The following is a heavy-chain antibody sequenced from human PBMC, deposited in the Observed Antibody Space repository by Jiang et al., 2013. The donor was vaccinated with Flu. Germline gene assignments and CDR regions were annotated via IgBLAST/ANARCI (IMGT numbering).Heavy chain of an antibody. CDR2: INPSGGST. D-gene: IGHD2-15*01. V-gene: IGHV1-46*03. CDR1: GGTFSSYA. Sequence: QLVESGAEVKKPGSSVKVSCKASGGTFSSYAISWVRQAPGQGLEWMGIINPSGGSTSYAQKFQGRVTMTRDTSTSTVYMELSSLRSEDTAVYYCARGGCSGGSCSTEWFDPWGQGTLVTVSS. CDR3: ARGGCSGGSCSTEWFDP. J-gene: IGHJ5*02.